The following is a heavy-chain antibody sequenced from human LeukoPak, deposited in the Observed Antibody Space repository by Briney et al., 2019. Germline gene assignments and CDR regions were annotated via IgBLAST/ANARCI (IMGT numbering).Heavy chain of an antibody. J-gene: IGHJ6*02. D-gene: IGHD2-2*01. V-gene: IGHV1-46*01. Sequence: ASVKVSCKASGYTFTSYYMHWVRQAPGQGLEWMGIINPSGGSTSYAQKFQGRVTMTRDTSTSTVYMELSSLRSEDTAVYYCARDLVVDYYYYYGMDVWGQGTTVTVSS. CDR2: INPSGGST. CDR1: GYTFTSYY. CDR3: ARDLVVDYYYYYGMDV.